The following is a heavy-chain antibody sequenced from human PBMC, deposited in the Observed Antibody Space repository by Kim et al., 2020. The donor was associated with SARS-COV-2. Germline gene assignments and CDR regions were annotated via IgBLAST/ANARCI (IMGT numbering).Heavy chain of an antibody. D-gene: IGHD6-13*01. J-gene: IGHJ4*02. V-gene: IGHV3-30*02. Sequence: YAGSVKGRFTISRDNSKNTLYLQMNSLRAEDTAVYYCAKVRQQLTNYFDYWGQGTLVTVSS. CDR3: AKVRQQLTNYFDY.